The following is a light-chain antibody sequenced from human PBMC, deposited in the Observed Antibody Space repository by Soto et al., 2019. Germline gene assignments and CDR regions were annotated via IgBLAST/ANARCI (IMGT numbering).Light chain of an antibody. CDR2: DAS. V-gene: IGKV3-11*01. CDR1: QSVGSY. CDR3: QQRSNWPRT. Sequence: SVLTQSPATLSLSPGERATLSCRASQSVGSYLAWYQQKPGQAPRLLIYDASNRATGIPARFGGSGSGTDFTLTISSLEPEDFAVYYCQQRSNWPRTFGQGTKVDIK. J-gene: IGKJ1*01.